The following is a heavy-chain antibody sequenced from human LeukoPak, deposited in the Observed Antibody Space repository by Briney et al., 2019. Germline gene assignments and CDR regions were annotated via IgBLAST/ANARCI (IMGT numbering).Heavy chain of an antibody. J-gene: IGHJ4*02. CDR2: ISSSSSYI. CDR3: ARVPREYYDILTGYYISAGSDY. D-gene: IGHD3-9*01. Sequence: GGSLRLSCAASGFTFSSYSMNWARQAPGKGLEWISSISSSSSYIYYADSVKGRFTISGDNAKNSLYLQMNSLRAEDTAVYYCARVPREYYDILTGYYISAGSDYWGQGTLVTVSS. CDR1: GFTFSSYS. V-gene: IGHV3-21*01.